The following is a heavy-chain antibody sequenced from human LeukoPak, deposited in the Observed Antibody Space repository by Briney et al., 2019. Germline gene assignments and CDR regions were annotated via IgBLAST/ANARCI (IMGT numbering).Heavy chain of an antibody. CDR2: INPSGGST. CDR1: GYTFTSYY. Sequence: GASVKVSCKASGYTFTSYYMHWVRQAPGQGLEWMGIINPSGGSTSYAQKLQGRVTMTRDMSTSTVYMELSSLRSEDTAVYYCASLEVHYYDSSGGGSGAFDIWGQGTMVTVSS. D-gene: IGHD3-22*01. CDR3: ASLEVHYYDSSGGGSGAFDI. V-gene: IGHV1-46*01. J-gene: IGHJ3*02.